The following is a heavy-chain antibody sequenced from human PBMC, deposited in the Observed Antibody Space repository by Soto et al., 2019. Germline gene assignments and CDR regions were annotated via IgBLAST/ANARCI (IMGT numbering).Heavy chain of an antibody. CDR2: MNPNSGNT. V-gene: IGHV1-8*02. Sequence: ASVKVSCKASGYTFSSYYMHWVRQATGQGLEWMGWMNPNSGNTGFAQKFQDRVTMTRNTSISTAYMELSSLRSEDTAVYYCARGYYDFWSGYYKNNWFDPWGQGTLVTVSS. J-gene: IGHJ5*02. CDR3: ARGYYDFWSGYYKNNWFDP. D-gene: IGHD3-3*01. CDR1: GYTFSSYY.